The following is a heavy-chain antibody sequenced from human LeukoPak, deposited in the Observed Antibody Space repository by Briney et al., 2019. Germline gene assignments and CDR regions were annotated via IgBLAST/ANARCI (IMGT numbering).Heavy chain of an antibody. CDR2: ISGSAHKI. CDR1: GITFSYYA. Sequence: GGSLRLSCVASGITFSYYAVKCVRQDPDKGLYWVSVISGSAHKIRYADSVKGRFTISRDNSENIVYLQMNNLRAEDTAVYYCAGRVTGYSSGYVYWGQGTLVTVSS. J-gene: IGHJ4*02. CDR3: AGRVTGYSSGYVY. V-gene: IGHV3-23*01. D-gene: IGHD5-18*01.